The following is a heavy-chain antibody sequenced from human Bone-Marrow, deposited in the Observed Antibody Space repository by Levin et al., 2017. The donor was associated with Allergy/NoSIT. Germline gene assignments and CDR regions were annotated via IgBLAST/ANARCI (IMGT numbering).Heavy chain of an antibody. Sequence: ASVKVSCKASGYIFTTYAIHWVRQAPGQRLEWMGWINTGNGNTKYSQRFQGRVTITRDTPASTAYMELSSLRSEDTAIFYCARGDFYDSSDYYGALDFWAQGTLVTVSS. CDR2: INTGNGNT. J-gene: IGHJ4*02. CDR3: ARGDFYDSSDYYGALDF. CDR1: GYIFTTYA. D-gene: IGHD3-22*01. V-gene: IGHV1-3*04.